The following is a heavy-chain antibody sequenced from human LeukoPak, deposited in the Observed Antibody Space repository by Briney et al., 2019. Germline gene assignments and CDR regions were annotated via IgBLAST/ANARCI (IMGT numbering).Heavy chain of an antibody. CDR1: GLTSNTFD. CDR2: VNAYRGDF. V-gene: IGHV1-8*01. D-gene: IGHD1-7*01. J-gene: IGHJ4*02. Sequence: ASVRVSCTASGLTSNTFDLNWVRQAIGQGLEWMGWVNAYRGDFGSAQRFLGRVTMTWNASTTTAYIQLTGLTSDDTAVYYCATGTTLGDSWGQGTRVTVSS. CDR3: ATGTTLGDS.